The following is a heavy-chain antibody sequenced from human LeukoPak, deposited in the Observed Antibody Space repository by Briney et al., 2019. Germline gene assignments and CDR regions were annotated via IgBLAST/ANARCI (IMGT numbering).Heavy chain of an antibody. D-gene: IGHD2-2*01. Sequence: PSETLSLTCSVSGGSISSSSYYWGWIRQPPGKGLEWIGSIYYSGSTYYNPSLKSRVTISVDTSKNQFSLKLSSVTAADTAVYYCARGGYCSSTSCFDAFDIWGQGTMVTVSS. J-gene: IGHJ3*02. CDR1: GGSISSSSYY. V-gene: IGHV4-39*07. CDR2: IYYSGST. CDR3: ARGGYCSSTSCFDAFDI.